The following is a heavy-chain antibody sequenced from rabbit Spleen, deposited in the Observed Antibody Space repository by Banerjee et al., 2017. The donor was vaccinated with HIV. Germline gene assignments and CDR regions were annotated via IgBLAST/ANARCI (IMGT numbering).Heavy chain of an antibody. CDR1: AFSFSTSYD. D-gene: IGHD7-1*01. Sequence: QEQLVESGGGLVQPGASLTLTCTASAFSFSTSYDMCWVRQAPGKGLEWIGCIYTGNNKNYYASWAKGRFTMSRTSSTTVTLQMTSLTAADTATYFCAKCSATYMIYSTTRLDLWGPGTLVTVS. J-gene: IGHJ3*01. V-gene: IGHV1S45*01. CDR2: IYTGNNKN. CDR3: AKCSATYMIYSTTRLDL.